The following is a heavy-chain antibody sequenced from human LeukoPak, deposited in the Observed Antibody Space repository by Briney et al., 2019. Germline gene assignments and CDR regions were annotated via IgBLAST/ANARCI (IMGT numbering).Heavy chain of an antibody. CDR2: IKKDGTDK. CDR1: GFSFSSHW. V-gene: IGHV3-7*02. CDR3: ARGMYSGSYNRYFDY. D-gene: IGHD1-26*01. Sequence: PGGSLRLSCAASGFSFSSHWMSWARQAPGKGLEWVANIKKDGTDKYYVDSVKGRFTISRDNAKNSLYLQMNSLRAEDTAVYYCARGMYSGSYNRYFDYWGQGTLVTVSS. J-gene: IGHJ4*02.